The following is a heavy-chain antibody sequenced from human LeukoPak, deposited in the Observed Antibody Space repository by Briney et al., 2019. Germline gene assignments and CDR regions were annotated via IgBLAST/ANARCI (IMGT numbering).Heavy chain of an antibody. CDR1: GGSISSGGYY. J-gene: IGHJ4*02. CDR3: ARDQGLGYSDY. Sequence: SETLSLTCTVSGGSISSGGYYWSWIRQHPGNGLEWIGYIYYSGSTYYNPSLKSRVTISVDTSKNQFSLKLSSVTAADTAVYYCARDQGLGYSDYWGQGTLVTVSS. V-gene: IGHV4-31*03. D-gene: IGHD2-15*01. CDR2: IYYSGST.